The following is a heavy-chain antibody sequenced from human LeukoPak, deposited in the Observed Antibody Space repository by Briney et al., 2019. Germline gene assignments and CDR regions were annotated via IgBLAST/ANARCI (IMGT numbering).Heavy chain of an antibody. CDR3: ARVEGNYDSSGYSAIDY. D-gene: IGHD3-22*01. Sequence: PGGSLRLSCAASGFTVSSNYMSWVRQAPGKGLEWVSVIYSGGSTYYADSVKGRFTISRDNSKNTLYLQMNSLRAEDTAVYYCARVEGNYDSSGYSAIDYWGQGTLVTVSS. J-gene: IGHJ4*02. V-gene: IGHV3-53*01. CDR1: GFTVSSNY. CDR2: IYSGGST.